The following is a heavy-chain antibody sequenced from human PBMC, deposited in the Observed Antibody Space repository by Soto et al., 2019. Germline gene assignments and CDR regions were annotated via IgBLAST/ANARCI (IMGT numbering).Heavy chain of an antibody. CDR3: AKGNFTGFPYYFDY. CDR1: GFTFSSYA. J-gene: IGHJ4*02. CDR2: ISGSGAST. V-gene: IGHV3-23*01. D-gene: IGHD2-21*01. Sequence: PGGSLRLSCAASGFTFSSYAMSWVRQAPGKGLEWVSAISGSGASTFYADSVKGRFTISRDNSKNTLFLQMNSLRADDTALYYCAKGNFTGFPYYFDYWGQGAPVTVSS.